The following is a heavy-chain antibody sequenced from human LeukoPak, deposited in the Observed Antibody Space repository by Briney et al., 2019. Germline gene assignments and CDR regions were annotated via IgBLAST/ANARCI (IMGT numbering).Heavy chain of an antibody. J-gene: IGHJ4*02. Sequence: GGSLRLSCAASGFTFSSYSMSWVRQAPGKGLDWVSIISPSGDSSYCADSVKGRFTISRDNSKNSLYLQMNSLRVEDTAVYYCAKAVSIVGANDYFDYWGQGTLVTASS. V-gene: IGHV3-23*01. CDR3: AKAVSIVGANDYFDY. CDR1: GFTFSSYS. CDR2: ISPSGDSS. D-gene: IGHD1-26*01.